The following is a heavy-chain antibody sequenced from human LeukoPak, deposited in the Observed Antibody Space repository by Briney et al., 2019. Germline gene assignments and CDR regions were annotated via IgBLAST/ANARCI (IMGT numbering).Heavy chain of an antibody. V-gene: IGHV1-18*01. D-gene: IGHD2-21*01. CDR1: GYTFTSDG. CDR2: INTYNGNT. CDR3: ARDPGGEGSYDP. J-gene: IGHJ5*02. Sequence: ASVKVSCKASGYTFTSDGISWVRQAPGQGLEWMGWINTYNGNTNYAQNLQGRVTMTTDTSTSTAYMELRSLRSDDTAVYYCARDPGGEGSYDPWGQGTLVTVSS.